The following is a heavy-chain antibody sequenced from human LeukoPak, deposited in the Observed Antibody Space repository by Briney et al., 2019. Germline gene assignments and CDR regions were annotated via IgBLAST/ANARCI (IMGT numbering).Heavy chain of an antibody. Sequence: SETLSLTCTVSGGSISSSSYYWGWIRQPPGKGLEWIGSIYYSGSTYYNPSLKSRVTISVDTSKNQFSLKLSSVTAADTAVYYCAREYQPLLYPGWFDPWGQGTLVTVSS. CDR1: GGSISSSSYY. D-gene: IGHD2-2*02. V-gene: IGHV4-39*07. CDR3: AREYQPLLYPGWFDP. CDR2: IYYSGST. J-gene: IGHJ5*02.